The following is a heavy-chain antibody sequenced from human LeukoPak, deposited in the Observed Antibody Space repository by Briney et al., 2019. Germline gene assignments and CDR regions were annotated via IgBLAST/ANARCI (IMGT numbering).Heavy chain of an antibody. CDR3: AALRGSGYAFDI. J-gene: IGHJ3*02. Sequence: PGGSLRLSCAASGFTFSTYWMSWVRQAPGKGLEWVANIKQDGSEKYYVDSVRGRITISRDNAKNSLYLQMNSLRAEDTAVFYCAALRGSGYAFDIWGQGTMVIVSS. CDR2: IKQDGSEK. V-gene: IGHV3-7*01. D-gene: IGHD6-19*01. CDR1: GFTFSTYW.